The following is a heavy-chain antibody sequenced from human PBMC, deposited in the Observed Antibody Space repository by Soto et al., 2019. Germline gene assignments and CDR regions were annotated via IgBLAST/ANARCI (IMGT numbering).Heavy chain of an antibody. D-gene: IGHD3-10*01. V-gene: IGHV3-30*18. CDR2: ISYDGSNK. CDR1: GFTFSSYG. CDR3: AKGLVSYYFDY. Sequence: GGSLRLSCAASGFTFSSYGMRWVRQAPGKGLEWVAVISYDGSNKYYADSVKGRFTISRDNSKNTLYLQMNSLRAEDTAVYYCAKGLVSYYFDYWGQGTLVTVSS. J-gene: IGHJ4*02.